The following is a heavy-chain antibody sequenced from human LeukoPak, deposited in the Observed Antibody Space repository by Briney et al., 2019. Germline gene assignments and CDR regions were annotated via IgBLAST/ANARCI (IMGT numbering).Heavy chain of an antibody. J-gene: IGHJ4*02. Sequence: ASVKVSCKASGYTFTGYYMHWVRQAPGQGLEWMGWINPNSGGTNYAQKFQGRVTTTRDTSISTAYMELSRLRSDDTAVYYCARELRATIFGVVTNQIDYWGQGTLVTVSS. CDR2: INPNSGGT. CDR3: ARELRATIFGVVTNQIDY. CDR1: GYTFTGYY. D-gene: IGHD3-3*01. V-gene: IGHV1-2*02.